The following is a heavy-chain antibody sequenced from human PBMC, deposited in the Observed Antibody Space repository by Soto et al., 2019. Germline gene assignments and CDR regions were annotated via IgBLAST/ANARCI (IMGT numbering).Heavy chain of an antibody. CDR1: GYTFTSYG. CDR2: ISAYNGNT. V-gene: IGHV1-18*01. Sequence: ASVKVSCKASGYTFTSYGISWVRQAPGQGLEWMGWISAYNGNTNYAQKLQGRVTMTTDTSTSTAYMEVRSLRSDDTAVYYCARAGGYGDYRPKYYFDYWGQGTLVTVSS. J-gene: IGHJ4*02. D-gene: IGHD4-17*01. CDR3: ARAGGYGDYRPKYYFDY.